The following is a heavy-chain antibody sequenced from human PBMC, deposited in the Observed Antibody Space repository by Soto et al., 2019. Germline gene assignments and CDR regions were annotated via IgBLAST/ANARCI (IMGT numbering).Heavy chain of an antibody. CDR2: ISSNGQNT. D-gene: IGHD2-15*01. CDR3: VSCVSAHFYS. CDR1: GFTSAYNA. V-gene: IGHV3-23*01. Sequence: GGSLRLSCAASGFTSAYNAMNWVRQAPGKGLEWVSTISSNGQNTQYAASLKCRFTISSVSTSHKEKLQIYSPRVEDPAVYYCVSCVSAHFYSWGQGTRVT. J-gene: IGHJ4*02.